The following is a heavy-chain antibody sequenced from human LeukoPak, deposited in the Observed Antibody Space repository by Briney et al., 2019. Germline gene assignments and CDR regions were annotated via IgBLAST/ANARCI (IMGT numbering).Heavy chain of an antibody. CDR2: ISTYSGNI. V-gene: IGHV1-18*04. D-gene: IGHD1-1*01. CDR3: AIDRPSAIGTTARFDP. J-gene: IGHJ5*02. CDR1: GYMFTTYS. Sequence: ASVKVSCKASGYMFTTYSISWVRQAPGQGLEWMGWISTYSGNINYAQKFQGRVTMTTDTSTSTAYMELRSLRSDDTAMYYCAIDRPSAIGTTARFDPWGQGTLVAVSS.